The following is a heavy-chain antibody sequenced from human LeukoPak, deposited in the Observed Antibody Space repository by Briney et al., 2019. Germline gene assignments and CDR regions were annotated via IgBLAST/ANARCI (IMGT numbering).Heavy chain of an antibody. CDR1: GGSISSSSYY. CDR3: AGYCRGPLRFLEFDP. Sequence: PSETLSLTCAVSGGSISSSSYYWGWIRQPPGKGLEWIGSIYYSGSTYYNPSLKSRVTISVDTSKNQFSLKLSSVTAADTAVYYCAGYCRGPLRFLEFDPWGQGTLVTVSS. CDR2: IYYSGST. D-gene: IGHD3-3*01. V-gene: IGHV4-39*01. J-gene: IGHJ5*02.